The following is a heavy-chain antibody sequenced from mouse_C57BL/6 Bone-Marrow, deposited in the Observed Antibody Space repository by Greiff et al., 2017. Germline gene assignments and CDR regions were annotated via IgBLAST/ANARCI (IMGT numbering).Heavy chain of an antibody. CDR1: GYAFSSYW. CDR3: ARGIYRLYAMDY. CDR2: IYPGDGDT. V-gene: IGHV1-80*01. J-gene: IGHJ4*01. Sequence: QVQLKESGAELVKPGASVKISCKASGYAFSSYWMNWVKQRPGKGLEWIGQIYPGDGDTNYNGKFKGKATLTADKSSSTAYMQLSSLTSEDSAVYFCARGIYRLYAMDYWGQGTSVTVSS. D-gene: IGHD2-1*01.